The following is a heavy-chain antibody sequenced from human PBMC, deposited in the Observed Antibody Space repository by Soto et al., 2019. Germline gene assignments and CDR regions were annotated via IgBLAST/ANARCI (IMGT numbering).Heavy chain of an antibody. CDR1: GFTFSSYA. V-gene: IGHV3-23*01. J-gene: IGHJ6*02. Sequence: EVQLLESVGGLVQPGGSLRLSCAASGFTFSSYAMTWVRQAPGKGLEWVSALSGSGVSTYYADSVKGRFTISRDNSKNTLYLQMNSLRAEVTAVYYCGKGSGSKDYYDTSGYYLYYYYAMDVWGQGTTVTVSS. D-gene: IGHD3-22*01. CDR2: LSGSGVST. CDR3: GKGSGSKDYYDTSGYYLYYYYAMDV.